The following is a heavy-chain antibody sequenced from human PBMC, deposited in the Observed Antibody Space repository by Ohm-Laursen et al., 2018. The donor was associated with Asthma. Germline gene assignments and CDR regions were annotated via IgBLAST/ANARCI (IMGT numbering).Heavy chain of an antibody. CDR1: GFTFRSYA. Sequence: SLRLSCAASGFTFRSYAMHWVRQAPGKGLEWVAVGGSYYDGGLKYYADSVNGRFTVSRDDSKNTLDLQMNSLRAEDTAVYYCARDGSRSGHYPRPHDYWGQGTLVTVSS. CDR2: GGSYYDGGLK. V-gene: IGHV3-30-3*01. CDR3: ARDGSRSGHYPRPHDY. J-gene: IGHJ4*02. D-gene: IGHD3-22*01.